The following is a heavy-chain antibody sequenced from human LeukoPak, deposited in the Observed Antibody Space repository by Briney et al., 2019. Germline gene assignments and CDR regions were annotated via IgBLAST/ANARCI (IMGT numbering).Heavy chain of an antibody. J-gene: IGHJ4*02. CDR2: IYYSGST. CDR1: GGSISPYY. D-gene: IGHD3-10*01. CDR3: ARRLGELRGYYFDY. Sequence: SETLSLTCTVSGGSISPYYWNWIRQPPGKGLEWIGSIYYSGSTYYNPSLKSRVTISVDTSKNQFSLKLSSVTAADTAVYYCARRLGELRGYYFDYWGQGTLVTVSS. V-gene: IGHV4-39*01.